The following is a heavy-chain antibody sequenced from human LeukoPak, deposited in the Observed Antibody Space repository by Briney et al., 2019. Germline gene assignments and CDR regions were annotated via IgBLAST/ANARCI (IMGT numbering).Heavy chain of an antibody. D-gene: IGHD3-22*01. Sequence: GGSLRLSCAASGFTFSSYSMNWVRQAPGKGLEWVSSISSSSYIYYADSVKGRFTISRDNAKNSLYLQMNSLRAEDTAVYYCARDLGVKDYYDSSGYYPEAFQHWGQGTLVTVSS. V-gene: IGHV3-21*01. CDR2: ISSSSYI. CDR3: ARDLGVKDYYDSSGYYPEAFQH. J-gene: IGHJ1*01. CDR1: GFTFSSYS.